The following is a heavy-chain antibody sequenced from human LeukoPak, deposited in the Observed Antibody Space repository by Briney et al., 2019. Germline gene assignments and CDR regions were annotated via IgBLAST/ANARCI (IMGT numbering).Heavy chain of an antibody. J-gene: IGHJ4*02. CDR2: INPSGGGT. Sequence: GASVKVSCKASGRTFTSYYMHWVRQAPGEGLEWMGIINPSGGGTNYAQKFQGRVTMTRDTSISTAYMELSRLRSDDTAVYYCAGSSPGGEFDYWGQGTLVTVSS. D-gene: IGHD6-6*01. V-gene: IGHV1-2*02. CDR3: AGSSPGGEFDY. CDR1: GRTFTSYY.